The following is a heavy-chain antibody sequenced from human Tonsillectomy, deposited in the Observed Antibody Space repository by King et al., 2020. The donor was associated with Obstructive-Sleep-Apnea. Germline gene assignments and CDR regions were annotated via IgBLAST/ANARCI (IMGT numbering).Heavy chain of an antibody. D-gene: IGHD3-9*01. CDR1: GFTFSSYA. CDR2: ISYDGSNK. J-gene: IGHJ4*02. Sequence: QLVQSGGGVVQPGRSLRLSCAASGFTFSSYAMHWVRQAPGKGLEWVAVISYDGSNKYYADSVKGRFTISRDNSKNTLYLQMNSLRAEDTAVYYCATDPILRYFDWLLPYYFDYWGQGTLVTVSS. V-gene: IGHV3-30-3*01. CDR3: ATDPILRYFDWLLPYYFDY.